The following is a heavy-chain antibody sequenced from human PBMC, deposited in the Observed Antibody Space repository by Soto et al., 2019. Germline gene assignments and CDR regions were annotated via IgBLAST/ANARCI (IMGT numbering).Heavy chain of an antibody. V-gene: IGHV3-23*01. J-gene: IGHJ6*02. Sequence: GGSLRLSCAASGFTFSSYAMSWVRQAPGKGLEWVSAISGSGGSTYYADSVKGRFTISRDNSKNTLYLQMNSLRAEDTAVYYCADLGTVTTSRGGYYYYGMDVWGQGTTVTVPS. CDR1: GFTFSSYA. D-gene: IGHD4-17*01. CDR3: ADLGTVTTSRGGYYYYGMDV. CDR2: ISGSGGST.